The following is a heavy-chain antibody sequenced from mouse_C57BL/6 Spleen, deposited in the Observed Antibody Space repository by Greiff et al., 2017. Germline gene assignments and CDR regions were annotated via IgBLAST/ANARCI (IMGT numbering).Heavy chain of an antibody. CDR2: ISSGSSTI. J-gene: IGHJ3*01. Sequence: EVKVVESGGGLVKPGGSLKLSCAASGFTFSDYGMHWVRQAPEKGLEWVAYISSGSSTIYYADTVKGRFTISRDNAKNTLFLQMTSLRSEDTAMYYCARHYGSSSFAYWGQGTLVTVSA. CDR1: GFTFSDYG. CDR3: ARHYGSSSFAY. V-gene: IGHV5-17*01. D-gene: IGHD1-1*01.